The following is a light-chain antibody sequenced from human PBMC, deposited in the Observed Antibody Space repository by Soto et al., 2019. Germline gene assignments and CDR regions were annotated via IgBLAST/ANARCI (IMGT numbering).Light chain of an antibody. CDR1: QSISSSY. CDR3: QQYGSSRFT. J-gene: IGKJ3*01. CDR2: VAS. Sequence: IVLTQSPGTLSLSPGERATLSCRASQSISSSYLAWYQQKPGQAPRLLVYVASSRATGLPDRFSGSGSGTDFTLTISRLEPEDFAEYYCQQYGSSRFTFGPGTKVDIK. V-gene: IGKV3-20*01.